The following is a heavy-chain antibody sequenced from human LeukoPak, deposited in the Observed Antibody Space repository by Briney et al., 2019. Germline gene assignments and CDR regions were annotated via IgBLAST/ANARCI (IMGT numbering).Heavy chain of an antibody. Sequence: GGSLRLSCAASGFTFSSYWMSWVRQAPGKGLEWVANIKQDGSEKYYVDSVKGRFTISRDNAKNSLYLQMNSLRAEDTAVYYCARDYYDSSGSLTDAFDIWGQGTMVTVSS. CDR1: GFTFSSYW. CDR3: ARDYYDSSGSLTDAFDI. J-gene: IGHJ3*02. D-gene: IGHD3-22*01. V-gene: IGHV3-7*01. CDR2: IKQDGSEK.